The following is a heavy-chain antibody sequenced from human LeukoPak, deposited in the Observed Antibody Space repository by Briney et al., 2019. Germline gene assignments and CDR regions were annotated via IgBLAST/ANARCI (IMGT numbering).Heavy chain of an antibody. D-gene: IGHD3-9*01. Sequence: GASVKVSCKASGYTFTGYYMHWVRQAPGQGLEWMGWINPNSGGTNYAQKLQGRVTMTTDTSTSTAYMELRSLRSDDTAVYYCASGYYDILTGYQDYYFDYWGQGTLVTVSS. CDR2: INPNSGGT. CDR1: GYTFTGYY. V-gene: IGHV1-2*02. CDR3: ASGYYDILTGYQDYYFDY. J-gene: IGHJ4*02.